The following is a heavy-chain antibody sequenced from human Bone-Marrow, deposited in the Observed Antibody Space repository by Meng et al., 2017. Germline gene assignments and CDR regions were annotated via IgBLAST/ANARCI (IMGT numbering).Heavy chain of an antibody. V-gene: IGHV4-4*02. Sequence: QVQLQESGPGLVEPSGTLSLTCTVSGASITISHWFTWVRQPPGKGLEWIGETYHSGTTTYSPSLKSRVTISIDKSRNHFSLKLTSVTAADTAINYCATQESRDGHSPYWGQGTLVTVSS. D-gene: IGHD5-24*01. CDR1: GASITISHW. CDR2: TYHSGTT. J-gene: IGHJ4*02. CDR3: ATQESRDGHSPY.